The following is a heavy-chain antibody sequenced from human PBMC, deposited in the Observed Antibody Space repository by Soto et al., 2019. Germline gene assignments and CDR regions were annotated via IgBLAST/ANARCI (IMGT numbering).Heavy chain of an antibody. CDR3: ASYSWCSPECRRYYRTDV. CDR1: GGTFSSYA. J-gene: IGHJ6*02. V-gene: IGHV1-69*12. CDR2: IIPIFGTA. D-gene: IGHD1-26*01. Sequence: QVQLVQSGAEVKKPGSSVKVSCKASGGTFSSYAISWVRQAPGQGLEWMGGIIPIFGTADYAQKFQGRVTITADESMCPGHMQLSSLRSEDTAVYYFASYSWCSPECRRYYRTDVWGQGTTVTVSS.